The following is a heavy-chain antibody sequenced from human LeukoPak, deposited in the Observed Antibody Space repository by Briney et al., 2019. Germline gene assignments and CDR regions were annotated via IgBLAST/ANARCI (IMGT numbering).Heavy chain of an antibody. Sequence: GGSLRLSCAASGFDFEDYAMHWVRQAPGKGLGWVSTINWNSGGIGYADSVKGRFTISRDNAKNSLYLHLNRLRPEDTALYYCVKDVLPVSRSGFDYWGQGTLVTVSS. CDR2: INWNSGGI. CDR3: VKDVLPVSRSGFDY. CDR1: GFDFEDYA. V-gene: IGHV3-9*01. J-gene: IGHJ4*02. D-gene: IGHD3-3*01.